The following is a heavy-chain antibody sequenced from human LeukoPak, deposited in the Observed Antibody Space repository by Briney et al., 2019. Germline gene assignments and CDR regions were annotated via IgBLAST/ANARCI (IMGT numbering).Heavy chain of an antibody. Sequence: SETLSLTCTVSGGSTSSSSYYWGWIRQPPGKGLEWIGSIYYSGSTYYNSSLKSRVTISVDTSKNQFSLKLSSVTAADTAVYYCARPDSSGYEGTGYFQHWGQGTLVTVSS. J-gene: IGHJ1*01. CDR3: ARPDSSGYEGTGYFQH. CDR1: GGSTSSSSYY. V-gene: IGHV4-39*01. CDR2: IYYSGST. D-gene: IGHD3-22*01.